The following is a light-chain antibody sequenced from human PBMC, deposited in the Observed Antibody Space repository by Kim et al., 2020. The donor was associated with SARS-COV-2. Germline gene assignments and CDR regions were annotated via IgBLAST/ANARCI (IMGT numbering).Light chain of an antibody. J-gene: IGLJ1*01. V-gene: IGLV3-1*01. CDR2: QDT. CDR3: QAWDNSIGV. Sequence: SVSPGQTASISCSGANLGNKYVCWYQQKPGQSPLLVIYQDTTRLSGIPGRFSASNSGNTATLTISGTQAMDEADYYCQAWDNSIGVFGTGTQLTVL. CDR1: NLGNKY.